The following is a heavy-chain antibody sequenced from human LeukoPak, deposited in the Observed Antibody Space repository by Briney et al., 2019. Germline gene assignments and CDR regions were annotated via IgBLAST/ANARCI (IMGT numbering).Heavy chain of an antibody. V-gene: IGHV4-4*02. CDR3: ARARYSDSSGYYTLDY. D-gene: IGHD3-22*01. J-gene: IGHJ4*02. CDR2: IYHSGST. CDR1: GGSISSSDW. Sequence: PSETLSLTCAVSGGSISSSDWWSWVRSPPGKGLEWIGEIYHSGSTNYNPSLKSRVTISVDKPKNQFSLKLTSVTAADTAVYYCARARYSDSSGYYTLDYWGQGTLVTVSS.